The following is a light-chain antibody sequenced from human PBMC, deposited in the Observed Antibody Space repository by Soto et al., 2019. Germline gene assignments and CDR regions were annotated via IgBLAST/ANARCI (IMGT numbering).Light chain of an antibody. V-gene: IGKV3D-20*02. J-gene: IGKJ5*01. CDR3: QQRSKWPPEVT. Sequence: EVVLTQSPGTLSLSPGERATLSCRASQSVSSTYLAWYQQKPGQAPRLLIYAASSRATGIPDRFSGSGSGTDFTLTISRLEPEDFAVYYCQQRSKWPPEVTFGQGTRLEIK. CDR2: AAS. CDR1: QSVSSTY.